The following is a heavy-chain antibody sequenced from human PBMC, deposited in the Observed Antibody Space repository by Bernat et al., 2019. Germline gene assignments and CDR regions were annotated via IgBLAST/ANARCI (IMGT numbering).Heavy chain of an antibody. V-gene: IGHV3-23*04. CDR2: ISDTVSST. Sequence: EVQLVESGGGLVQPGGSLRLSCAASGFTFRSYGMSWVRQTPGRGLEWVSAISDTVSSTYYADSVKRRFTISRDNSKNTLFLQMNSLRAEDTAVYYCAKDSPVLTIWGQGTMVTVSS. CDR1: GFTFRSYG. D-gene: IGHD2-8*01. CDR3: AKDSPVLTI. J-gene: IGHJ3*02.